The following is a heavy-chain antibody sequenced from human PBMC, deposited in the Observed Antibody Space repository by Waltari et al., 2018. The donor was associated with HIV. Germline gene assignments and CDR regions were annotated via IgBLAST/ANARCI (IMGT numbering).Heavy chain of an antibody. CDR1: GFGQGFRLSSISLW. V-gene: IGHV3-7*01. Sequence: ESGGGRVEPGGSLTLSWGGKGFGQGFRLSSISLWMSGLRKAPGRGLEWVANINEEGSEKYYADSVKGRFTISRDNAKRSFYLQMDSLRLEDTAVYFCAGDGSWSRTWFDPWGQGTLVTVAS. CDR3: AGDGSWSRTWFDP. D-gene: IGHD3-10*01. J-gene: IGHJ5*02. CDR2: INEEGSEK.